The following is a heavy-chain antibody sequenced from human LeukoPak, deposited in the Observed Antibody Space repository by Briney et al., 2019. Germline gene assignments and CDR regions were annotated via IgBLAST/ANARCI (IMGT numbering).Heavy chain of an antibody. Sequence: SETLSLTCTVSGGSISSYYWSWIRQPPGKGLEWIGYIYYSGSTNYNPSLKSRVTISVDTSKNQFSLKLSPVTAADTAVYYCARGLPQYYYYGMDVWGQGTTVTVSS. CDR2: IYYSGST. CDR1: GGSISSYY. J-gene: IGHJ6*02. V-gene: IGHV4-59*01. CDR3: ARGLPQYYYYGMDV. D-gene: IGHD5-18*01.